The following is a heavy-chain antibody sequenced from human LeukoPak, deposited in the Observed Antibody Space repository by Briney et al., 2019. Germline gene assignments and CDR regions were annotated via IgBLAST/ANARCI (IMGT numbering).Heavy chain of an antibody. CDR1: GFTFSDYY. CDR2: ISSSGSTI. Sequence: GGSLRLSCAASGFTFSDYYMSRIRQAPGKGLEWVSYISSSGSTIYYADSVKGRFTISRDNAKNSLYLQMNSLRAEDTAVYYCARVLYYYASSGYYLGYWGQGTLVTVSS. V-gene: IGHV3-11*01. CDR3: ARVLYYYASSGYYLGY. J-gene: IGHJ4*02. D-gene: IGHD3-22*01.